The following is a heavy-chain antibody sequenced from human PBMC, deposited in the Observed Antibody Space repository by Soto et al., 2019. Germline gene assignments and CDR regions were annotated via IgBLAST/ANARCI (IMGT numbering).Heavy chain of an antibody. CDR3: AASSAIAAAGYFKF. CDR1: GDLFNNHA. D-gene: IGHD6-13*01. CDR2: ISPLFSTT. V-gene: IGHV1-69*01. J-gene: IGHJ4*02. Sequence: QVQLVQSGAEVKEPGSSVKVSCKASGDLFNNHAFNWVRQAPGQGLEWMGRISPLFSTTNYAQKFQGRVTIGADELTTFVYLEVNNLESDDSAIYYCAASSAIAAAGYFKFWGQGTLVTVS.